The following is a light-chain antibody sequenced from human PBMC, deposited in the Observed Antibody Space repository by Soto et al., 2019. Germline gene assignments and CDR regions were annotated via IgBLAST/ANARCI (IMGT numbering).Light chain of an antibody. V-gene: IGLV2-11*01. CDR2: DVT. CDR1: SNDVGGHDF. CDR3: CSYAGSSSFRVL. J-gene: IGLJ2*01. Sequence: QSALTQPPSASGSPGQSVTISCTGTSNDVGGHDFVAWHQQHPGKAPKLIIYDVTKRPSGVPDRFSGSKSGNTASLIISGLQAADEAEYYCCCCSYAGSSSFRVLFGGGTKLTVL.